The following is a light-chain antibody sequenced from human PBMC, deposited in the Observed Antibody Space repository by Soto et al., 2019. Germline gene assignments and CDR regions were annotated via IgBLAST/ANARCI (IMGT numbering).Light chain of an antibody. CDR2: KAS. CDR3: QHYNRYSEA. CDR1: QTISSW. Sequence: DIQMTQSPSTLSGSVGDRVTITCRASQTISSWLAWYQQKPGKAPKLLIYKASTLKSGVPSRFSGSGSGTEFTLTISSLQPDDFETYYCQHYNRYSEALAHGTKVDIK. V-gene: IGKV1-5*03. J-gene: IGKJ1*01.